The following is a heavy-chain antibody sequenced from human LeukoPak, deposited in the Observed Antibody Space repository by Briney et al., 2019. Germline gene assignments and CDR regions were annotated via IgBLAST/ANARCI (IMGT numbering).Heavy chain of an antibody. CDR2: IGGDSAST. CDR1: GFGYEVYV. D-gene: IGHD3-10*01. Sequence: GGAVRLSGAASGFGYEVYVMHWLREVPGKGLEGVALIGGDSASTYYADSLKGRFTICRDHNYHSLSVQMDRLSIEDTALYYCVKNLIVGDYYSSDNYYLPDAFDIWGQGTMVTVSS. J-gene: IGHJ3*02. V-gene: IGHV3-43*02. CDR3: VKNLIVGDYYSSDNYYLPDAFDI.